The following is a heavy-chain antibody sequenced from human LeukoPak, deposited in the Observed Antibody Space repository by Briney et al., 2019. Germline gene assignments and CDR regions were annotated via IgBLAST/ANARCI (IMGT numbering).Heavy chain of an antibody. J-gene: IGHJ5*01. CDR3: ANPPTVTKTRFDS. CDR2: IGSSGSTI. CDR1: GFTFSSYE. V-gene: IGHV3-48*03. Sequence: GGSLRLSCAASGFTFSSYEMNWVRQAPGKGLEWVSYIGSSGSTIYYADSVKGRFTISRDNAKNSLYLQMNSLRAEDTAVYYCANPPTVTKTRFDSWGQGTLVTVSS. D-gene: IGHD4-17*01.